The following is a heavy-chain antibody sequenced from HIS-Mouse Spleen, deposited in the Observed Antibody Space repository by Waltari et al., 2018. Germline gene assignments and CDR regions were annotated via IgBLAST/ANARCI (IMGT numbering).Heavy chain of an antibody. D-gene: IGHD6-13*01. CDR2: IYYSGST. Sequence: QLQLQESGPGLVKPSETLSLTCTVSGGAISSSRYYWGWIRQPPGKGLEWIGSIYYSGSTYYNPSLKSRVTISVDTSKNQFSLKLSSVIAADTAVYYCAREIPYSSSWYDWYFDLWGRGTLVTVSS. CDR3: AREIPYSSSWYDWYFDL. J-gene: IGHJ2*01. V-gene: IGHV4-39*07. CDR1: GGAISSSRYY.